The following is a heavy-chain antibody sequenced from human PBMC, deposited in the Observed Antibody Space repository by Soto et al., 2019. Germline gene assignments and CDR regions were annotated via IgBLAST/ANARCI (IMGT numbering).Heavy chain of an antibody. CDR1: GFPFSDHA. CDR2: ITGRGDST. J-gene: IGHJ4*02. V-gene: IGHV3-23*01. D-gene: IGHD3-16*01. Sequence: PGGSLRLSCAASGFPFSDHAMHWVRQTPGKGLEWVSAITGRGDSTYYADSVKGRFTISRDNSKSTLYLQMNSLRAEDTAVYYCLREPIGYWGQGTLVTVSS. CDR3: LREPIGY.